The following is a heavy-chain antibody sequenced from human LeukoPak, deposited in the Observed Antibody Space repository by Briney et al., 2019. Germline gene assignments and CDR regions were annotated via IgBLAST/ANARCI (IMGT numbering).Heavy chain of an antibody. D-gene: IGHD2-2*01. J-gene: IGHJ5*02. CDR1: GYTFTSYG. Sequence: ASVKVSCKASGYTFTSYGISWVRQAPGQGLEWMGWISAYNGNTNYAQKLQGRVTMTTDTSTSTAYMELRSLRSDDTAVYYCARVKGPILVGGFAPWGQGTLVSVSS. V-gene: IGHV1-18*01. CDR2: ISAYNGNT. CDR3: ARVKGPILVGGFAP.